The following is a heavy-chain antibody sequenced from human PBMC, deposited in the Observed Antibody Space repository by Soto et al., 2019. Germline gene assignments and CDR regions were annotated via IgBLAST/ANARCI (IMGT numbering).Heavy chain of an antibody. CDR3: ARDVVVTANDNWFDP. CDR1: VGSISSYY. V-gene: IGHV4-4*07. D-gene: IGHD2-21*02. Sequence: KASETLSLTGTVSVGSISSYYWSWIRQPAGKGLEWIGRIYTSGSTNYNPSLKSRVTMSVDTSKNQFSLKLSSVTAADTAVYYCARDVVVTANDNWFDPWGQGTLVTVSS. CDR2: IYTSGST. J-gene: IGHJ5*02.